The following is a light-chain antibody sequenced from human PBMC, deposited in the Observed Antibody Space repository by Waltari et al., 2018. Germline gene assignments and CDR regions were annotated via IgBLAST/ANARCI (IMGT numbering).Light chain of an antibody. CDR3: QQIFNTPVT. Sequence: DIQMTQSPSSLFAFVGDRVNISCRASQTISNYLNWYQQKPGRAPKLLIYTASTLQSGVPSRFSGSGSGTDFTLTISSLQPEDFATYYCQQIFNTPVTFGPGTKVDIK. J-gene: IGKJ3*01. CDR2: TAS. CDR1: QTISNY. V-gene: IGKV1-39*01.